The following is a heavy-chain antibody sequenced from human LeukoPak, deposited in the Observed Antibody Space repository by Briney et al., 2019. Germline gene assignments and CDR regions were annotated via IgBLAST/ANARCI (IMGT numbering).Heavy chain of an antibody. D-gene: IGHD6-6*01. CDR1: GYSFTSNW. V-gene: IGHV5-51*01. CDR2: IYPSDSDT. CDR3: ARQPSIAARPSYMDV. J-gene: IGHJ6*03. Sequence: GESLKISCKGSGYSFTSNWIGWVRQMPGKGLEWMGVIYPSDSDTRYSPSFQGQVTISADKSISTAYLQWSSLKASDTAMYYCARQPSIAARPSYMDVWGKGTTVTVSS.